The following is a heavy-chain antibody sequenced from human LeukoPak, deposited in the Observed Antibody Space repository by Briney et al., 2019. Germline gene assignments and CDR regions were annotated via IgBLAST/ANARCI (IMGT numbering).Heavy chain of an antibody. D-gene: IGHD2-15*01. CDR1: GFTVSSNY. V-gene: IGHV3-66*01. Sequence: HSGGSLRLSCAASGFTVSSNYMSWVRQAPGKGLEWVSIIYSGGSTYYADSVKGRFTISRDNSKNTLYFQMNSQRAEDTAVYYCARAPPILLHGWYFDLWGRGTLVTVSS. CDR2: IYSGGST. CDR3: ARAPPILLHGWYFDL. J-gene: IGHJ2*01.